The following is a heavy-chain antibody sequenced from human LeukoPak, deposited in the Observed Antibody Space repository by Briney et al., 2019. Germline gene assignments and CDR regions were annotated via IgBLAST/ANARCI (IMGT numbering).Heavy chain of an antibody. J-gene: IGHJ4*02. V-gene: IGHV3-7*05. CDR1: RFTFSTYW. CDR3: ARVKADSSGLGSIEY. D-gene: IGHD3-22*01. CDR2: IKKDGSEE. Sequence: GGSLRLSCAASRFTFSTYWMTWVRQAPGKGLEWVANIKKDGSEEYYVDSVKGRFTISRDNAKNSLFLQMNSLGAEDTALYYCARVKADSSGLGSIEYWGQGTLVTVSS.